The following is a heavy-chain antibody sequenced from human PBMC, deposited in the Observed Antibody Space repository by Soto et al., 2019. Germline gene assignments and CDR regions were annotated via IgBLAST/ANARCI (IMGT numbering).Heavy chain of an antibody. V-gene: IGHV4-30-4*01. CDR2: IFYSGST. J-gene: IGHJ3*02. CDR1: GDSISSADYY. CDR3: ARDRLLYYDILTGYYMPHNRVGAFDI. D-gene: IGHD3-9*01. Sequence: SETLSPTCTVSGDSISSADYYWSWIRQTPGKGLEWIGHIFYSGSTYYNPSLKSRVTISVDTSKNQFSLKLSSVTAADTAVYYCARDRLLYYDILTGYYMPHNRVGAFDIWGQGTMVTVSS.